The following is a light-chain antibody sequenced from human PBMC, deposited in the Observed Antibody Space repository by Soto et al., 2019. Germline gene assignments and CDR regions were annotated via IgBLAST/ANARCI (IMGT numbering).Light chain of an antibody. CDR3: QHYNECVQT. CDR2: DAS. Sequence: EILMTQSPATLSVSPGEIVTLACRASQSVSSDLAWYQQKTGQSPRLLIYDASARATGIPTRVSGSGSGTEFTFTISSLQSEDFAVYYCQHYNECVQTFGQGTKLEIK. CDR1: QSVSSD. V-gene: IGKV3-15*01. J-gene: IGKJ2*01.